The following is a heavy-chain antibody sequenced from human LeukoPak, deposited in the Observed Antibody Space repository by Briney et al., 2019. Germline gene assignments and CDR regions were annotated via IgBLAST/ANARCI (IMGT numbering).Heavy chain of an antibody. CDR2: ISRGGDSI. J-gene: IGHJ4*02. D-gene: IGHD3-22*01. CDR1: GFTFSRYW. Sequence: GGSLRLSCAASGFTFSRYWMSWVRQAPGKGLEWVSVISRGGDSIHYADSVRGRFTISRDNSNNALYLQMNSLRVEDTAMYYCAKAHDSSWYYFGSWGRGAVVTVSS. V-gene: IGHV3-23*01. CDR3: AKAHDSSWYYFGS.